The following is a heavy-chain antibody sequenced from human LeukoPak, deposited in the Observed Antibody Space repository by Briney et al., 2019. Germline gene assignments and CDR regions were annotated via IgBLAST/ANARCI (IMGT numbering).Heavy chain of an antibody. CDR1: GYSFTSYW. J-gene: IGHJ4*02. V-gene: IGHV5-51*01. Sequence: NRGESLKISCKASGYSFTSYWIGWVRQMPGKGLEWMGIIYPGDSDTRYSPSFQGQVTISADKSISTAYLQWRSLKASDTAMYYCARPGYYDSSGYSHFDYWGQGTLVTVSS. CDR2: IYPGDSDT. D-gene: IGHD3-22*01. CDR3: ARPGYYDSSGYSHFDY.